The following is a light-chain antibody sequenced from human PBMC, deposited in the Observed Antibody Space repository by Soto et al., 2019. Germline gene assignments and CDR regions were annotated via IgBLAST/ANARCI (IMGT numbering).Light chain of an antibody. J-gene: IGLJ2*01. V-gene: IGLV2-8*01. CDR1: SSDVGGYNY. CDR2: EVS. Sequence: QSALTQPPSASGSPGQSVTISCTGTSSDVGGYNYVSWYQQHPGKAPKLMIYEVSKWPSGVPDRFSGSKSGNTASLTVSGLQAEDEADYYCSSYAGSNNVVVFGGGTKVTVL. CDR3: SSYAGSNNVVV.